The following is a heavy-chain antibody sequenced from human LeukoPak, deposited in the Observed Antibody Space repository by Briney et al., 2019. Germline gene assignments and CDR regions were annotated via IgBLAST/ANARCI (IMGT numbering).Heavy chain of an antibody. V-gene: IGHV4-38-2*02. CDR3: ERGGTAVD. CDR1: GISISSNYY. Sequence: SETLSLTCTVSGISISSNYYWGWIRQPPGKGLEWIGSIYHSGSTYYNPSLKSRVTISVDTSKNQFSLKLSSVTAADTAVYYCERGGTAVDWGQGTLVTVSS. CDR2: IYHSGST. D-gene: IGHD6-13*01. J-gene: IGHJ4*02.